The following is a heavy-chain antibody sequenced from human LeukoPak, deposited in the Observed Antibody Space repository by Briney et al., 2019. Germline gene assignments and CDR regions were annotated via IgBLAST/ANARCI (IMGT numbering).Heavy chain of an antibody. V-gene: IGHV4-59*01. CDR2: IYYSGST. Sequence: SETLSLTCTVSGGSISSYYWSWIRQPPGKGLEWIGYIYYSGSTNNNPSLKSRVTISVDTSKNQFSLKLSSVTAADTAVYYCARGPSPYCSSTSCKDWFDPWGQGTLVTVSS. CDR1: GGSISSYY. CDR3: ARGPSPYCSSTSCKDWFDP. J-gene: IGHJ5*02. D-gene: IGHD2-2*01.